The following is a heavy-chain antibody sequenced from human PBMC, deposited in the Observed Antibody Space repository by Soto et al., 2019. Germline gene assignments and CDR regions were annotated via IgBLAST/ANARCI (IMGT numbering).Heavy chain of an antibody. CDR2: IDPSDSYT. J-gene: IGHJ6*02. CDR3: ASRLPARPRRDGYNPPPYYYYYGMGV. Sequence: GESLKISCKGSGYSFTSYWISWVRQMPGKGLEWMGRIDPSDSYTNYSPSFQGHVTISADKSISTAYLQWSSLKASDTAMYYCASRLPARPRRDGYNPPPYYYYYGMGVWGQGTTVTVSS. V-gene: IGHV5-10-1*01. D-gene: IGHD5-12*01. CDR1: GYSFTSYW.